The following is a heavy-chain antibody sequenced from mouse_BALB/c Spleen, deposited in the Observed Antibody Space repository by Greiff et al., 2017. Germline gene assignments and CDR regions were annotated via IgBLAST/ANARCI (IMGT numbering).Heavy chain of an antibody. V-gene: IGHV5-6-5*01. D-gene: IGHD2-10*02. CDR3: ARGKEYGNYAFAY. J-gene: IGHJ3*01. Sequence: EVKLMESGGGLVKPGGSLKLSCAASGFTFSSYAMSWVRQTPEKRLEWVASISSGGSTYYPDSVKGRFTISRDNARNILYLQMSSLRSEDTAMYYCARGKEYGNYAFAYWGQGTLVTGSA. CDR1: GFTFSSYA. CDR2: ISSGGST.